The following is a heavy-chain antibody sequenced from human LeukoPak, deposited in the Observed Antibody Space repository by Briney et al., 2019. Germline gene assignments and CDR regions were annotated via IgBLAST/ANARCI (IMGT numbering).Heavy chain of an antibody. CDR3: ARDRADDSNGYIGEYYYYYQDV. Sequence: SQTLSLTCTVSGGSISSGSYYWSWIRQPAGKGLEWIGRIYTSGSTNYNPSLKSRVTISVDTPKNQFSLKLSSVTAADTAVYYCARDRADDSNGYIGEYYYYYQDVWGKGTTVTVSS. J-gene: IGHJ6*03. V-gene: IGHV4-61*02. D-gene: IGHD3-22*01. CDR2: IYTSGST. CDR1: GGSISSGSYY.